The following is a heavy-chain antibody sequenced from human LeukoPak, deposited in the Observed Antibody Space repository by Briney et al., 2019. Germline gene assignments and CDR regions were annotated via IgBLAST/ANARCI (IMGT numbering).Heavy chain of an antibody. CDR3: ARDPGPASGYCSSTSCYYYYGMDV. CDR2: IYHSGST. V-gene: IGHV4-38-2*02. CDR1: GYSISSGYY. Sequence: SETLSLTCAVSGYSISSGYYWGWIRQPPGKGLEWIGSIYHSGSTYYNPSLKSRVTISVDTSKNQFSLKLSSVTAADTAVYYCARDPGPASGYCSSTSCYYYYGMDVWGKGTTVTVSS. J-gene: IGHJ6*04. D-gene: IGHD2-2*01.